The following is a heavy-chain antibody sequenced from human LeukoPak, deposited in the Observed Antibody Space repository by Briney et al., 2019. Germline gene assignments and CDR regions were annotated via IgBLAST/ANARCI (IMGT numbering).Heavy chain of an antibody. Sequence: GGSLRLSCSASGFTFITYGMNWVRQAPGKGLEWVAVISYDGSNKYYADSVKGRFTISRDSSKNTLYLQMNSLRAEDTAVYYCARALTMVRGVPNELDYWGQGTLVTVSS. J-gene: IGHJ4*02. D-gene: IGHD3-10*01. CDR1: GFTFITYG. CDR2: ISYDGSNK. CDR3: ARALTMVRGVPNELDY. V-gene: IGHV3-30*03.